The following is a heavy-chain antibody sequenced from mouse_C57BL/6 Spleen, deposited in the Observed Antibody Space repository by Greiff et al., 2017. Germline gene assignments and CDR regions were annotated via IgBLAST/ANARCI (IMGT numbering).Heavy chain of an antibody. CDR2: IDPETGGT. Sequence: VQLQQSGAELVRPGASVTLSCKASGYTFTDYEMHWVKQTPVHGLEWIGAIDPETGGTAYNQKFKGKAILTADKSSSTAYMELRGLTSETSAVYYCTRERSYYSNPWFAYWGQGTLVTVSA. J-gene: IGHJ3*01. D-gene: IGHD2-5*01. CDR3: TRERSYYSNPWFAY. V-gene: IGHV1-15*01. CDR1: GYTFTDYE.